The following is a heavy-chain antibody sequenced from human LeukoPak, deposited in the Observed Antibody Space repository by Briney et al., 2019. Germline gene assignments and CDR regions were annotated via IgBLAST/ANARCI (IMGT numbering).Heavy chain of an antibody. V-gene: IGHV3-23*01. CDR2: ISGSAHKI. CDR3: AGRPTGYSSGYIH. D-gene: IGHD5-18*01. J-gene: IGHJ4*02. CDR1: GITFSNYA. Sequence: SGGSLRLSCVASGITFSNYAVSWVRQAPEKGLDWVSVISGSAHKICYADSVKGRFTISRDNSENIVYLQMNNLRVEDTAVYYCAGRPTGYSSGYIHWGQGTLVTVSS.